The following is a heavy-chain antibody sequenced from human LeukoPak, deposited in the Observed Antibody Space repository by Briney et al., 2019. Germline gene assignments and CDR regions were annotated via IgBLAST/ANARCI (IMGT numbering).Heavy chain of an antibody. CDR3: ARGEQWPNDAFDI. V-gene: IGHV1-2*02. D-gene: IGHD6-19*01. CDR1: GYTFTSYG. Sequence: GASVKVSCKASGYTFTSYGISWVRQAPGQGLEWMGWINPNSGGTNYAQKFQGRVTMTRDTSISTAYMELSRLRSDDTAVYYCARGEQWPNDAFDIWGQGTMVTVSS. J-gene: IGHJ3*02. CDR2: INPNSGGT.